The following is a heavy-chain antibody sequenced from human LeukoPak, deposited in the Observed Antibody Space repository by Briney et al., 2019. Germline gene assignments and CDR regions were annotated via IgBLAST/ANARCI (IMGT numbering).Heavy chain of an antibody. Sequence: GGSLRLSCAASGFTFSTYWMSWVRQAPGKGLEWVANIKQDGSEKYYVVSEEGRFTISRDNAKNSLLLQMSSLRAEDTAVYYCVRAQGLGESENHWGQGTLVTISS. V-gene: IGHV3-7*01. D-gene: IGHD3-16*01. CDR3: VRAQGLGESENH. J-gene: IGHJ4*02. CDR1: GFTFSTYW. CDR2: IKQDGSEK.